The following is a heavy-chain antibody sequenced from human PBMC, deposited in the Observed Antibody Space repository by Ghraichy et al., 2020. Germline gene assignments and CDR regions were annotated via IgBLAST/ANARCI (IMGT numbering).Heavy chain of an antibody. J-gene: IGHJ4*02. V-gene: IGHV2-5*02. D-gene: IGHD3-16*01. CDR2: IYWDDDK. CDR1: GFSLSNDGVG. Sequence: SGPTLVKPTQTATLTCAFSGFSLSNDGVGVGWIRQPPGKALEWLAVIYWDDDKQYNPSLEHRLTIIKDTSENRVVLTMTNMDPVDTGTYYCAHRPTGGNNNLDVWAQGTLVTVSS. CDR3: AHRPTGGNNNLDV.